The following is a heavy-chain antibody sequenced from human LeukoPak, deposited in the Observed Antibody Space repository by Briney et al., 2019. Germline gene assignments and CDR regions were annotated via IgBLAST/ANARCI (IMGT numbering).Heavy chain of an antibody. J-gene: IGHJ4*02. CDR2: ITGSGGNT. CDR3: AKRDYDILTGYYHAY. D-gene: IGHD3-9*01. CDR1: GFTFSSYA. V-gene: IGHV3-23*01. Sequence: GGSLRLSCAASGFTFSSYAMGWVRQAPGTGLEWVSAITGSGGNTYHADSVKGRFTTSRDNSKNTLYLQMNSLRAEDTAVYYCAKRDYDILTGYYHAYWGQGTLLTVSS.